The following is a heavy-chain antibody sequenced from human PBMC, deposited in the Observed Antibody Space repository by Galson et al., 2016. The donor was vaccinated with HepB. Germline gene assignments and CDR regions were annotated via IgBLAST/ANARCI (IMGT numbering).Heavy chain of an antibody. CDR1: GFSLSNDRMS. CDR3: ARLLMYYHESSGYYYDY. V-gene: IGHV2-26*01. Sequence: PALVKPTQTLTLTCPVSGFSLSNDRMSVSWMPQPPGKALEWLAHLFSNDEKSYTTPLKSRITNSKDTPKSQVVLTMTNMDPVDTATYYCARLLMYYHESSGYYYDYWGQGTLVTVSS. CDR2: LFSNDEK. D-gene: IGHD3-22*01. J-gene: IGHJ4*02.